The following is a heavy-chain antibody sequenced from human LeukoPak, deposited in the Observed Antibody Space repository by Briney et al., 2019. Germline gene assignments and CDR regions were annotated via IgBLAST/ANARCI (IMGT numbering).Heavy chain of an antibody. CDR2: ISYDGSNK. J-gene: IGHJ4*02. D-gene: IGHD3-3*01. V-gene: IGHV3-30*18. CDR1: GFTFSSYG. Sequence: GGSLRLSCAASGFTFSSYGMHWVRQAPGKGLEWVAVISYDGSNKYYADSVKGRFTISRDNSKSTLYLQMNSLRAEDTAVYYCAKDYASAGYYDFWSGYYRRAYFDYWGQGTLVTVSS. CDR3: AKDYASAGYYDFWSGYYRRAYFDY.